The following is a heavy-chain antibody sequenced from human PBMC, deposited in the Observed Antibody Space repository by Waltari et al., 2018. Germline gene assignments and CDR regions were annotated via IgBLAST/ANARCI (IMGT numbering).Heavy chain of an antibody. V-gene: IGHV3-53*01. CDR3: ARGEGLELPLLDY. Sequence: EVQLVESGGGLIQPGGSLRLSCAASGFSVSRNSMSWISQAPGKGLEWVSVIYMVGSTYYADSRKGRFTISRDNSKNTLYLQMNSLRAEDTAVYYCARGEGLELPLLDYWGQGTLVTVSS. J-gene: IGHJ4*02. CDR1: GFSVSRNS. D-gene: IGHD1-7*01. CDR2: IYMVGST.